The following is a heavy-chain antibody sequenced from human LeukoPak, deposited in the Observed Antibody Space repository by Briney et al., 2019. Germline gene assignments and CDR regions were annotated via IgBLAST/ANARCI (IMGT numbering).Heavy chain of an antibody. J-gene: IGHJ4*02. Sequence: GGSLRLSCAASGFTFSDYSMNGVRQAPGKGLEWVSSIGSSGNYIYYADSLRGRVTISRDNAKNSLYLQMNSLRAEDTAVYYCARGFSSSWYPPDYWGQGTLVTVSS. CDR3: ARGFSSSWYPPDY. V-gene: IGHV3-21*01. CDR1: GFTFSDYS. CDR2: IGSSGNYI. D-gene: IGHD6-13*01.